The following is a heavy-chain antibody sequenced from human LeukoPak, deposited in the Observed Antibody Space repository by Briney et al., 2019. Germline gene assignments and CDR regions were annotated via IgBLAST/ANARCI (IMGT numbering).Heavy chain of an antibody. CDR3: ASSGSYPRRGFDY. V-gene: IGHV1-69*04. CDR1: GGTFSSYA. J-gene: IGHJ4*02. CDR2: IIPILGIA. D-gene: IGHD1-26*01. Sequence: ASVKVSCKASGGTFSSYAISWVRQAPGQGLEWMGRIIPILGIANYAQKFQGRVTITADKSTSTVYMELSSLRSEDTAVYYCASSGSYPRRGFDYWGQGTLVTVPS.